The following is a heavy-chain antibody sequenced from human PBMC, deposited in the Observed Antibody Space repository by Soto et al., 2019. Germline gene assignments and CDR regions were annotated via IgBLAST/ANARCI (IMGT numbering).Heavy chain of an antibody. CDR3: ARGLLAYYDSSGSRWFDP. CDR2: IYYSGST. J-gene: IGHJ5*02. D-gene: IGHD3-22*01. Sequence: SETLSLTCTVSGGSVSSGSYYWSWIRQPPGKGLEWIGYIYYSGSTNYNPSLKSRVTISVDTSKNQFSLKLSSVTAADTAVYYCARGLLAYYDSSGSRWFDPWGKGTLVTVPS. CDR1: GGSVSSGSYY. V-gene: IGHV4-61*01.